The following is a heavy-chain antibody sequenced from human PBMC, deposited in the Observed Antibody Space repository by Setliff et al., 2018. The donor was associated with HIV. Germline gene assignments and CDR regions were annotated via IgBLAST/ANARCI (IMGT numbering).Heavy chain of an antibody. V-gene: IGHV4-4*02. CDR2: IYHSEYT. CDR1: GGSISSDNW. J-gene: IGHJ4*02. CDR3: ARRLGATVFYYFDY. D-gene: IGHD3-16*01. Sequence: PSETLSLTCAVSGGSISSDNWWTWVRQAPGKGLEWIGEIYHSEYTNYNPSLKSRVSMSVDTSKNEFSLKLNSVTALDTAVYYCARRLGATVFYYFDYWGQGTLVTVSS.